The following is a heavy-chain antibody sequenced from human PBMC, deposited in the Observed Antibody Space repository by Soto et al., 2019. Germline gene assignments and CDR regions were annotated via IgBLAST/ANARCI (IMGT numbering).Heavy chain of an antibody. CDR3: VKDMKWGGMTPIHYFDS. CDR1: GFTIDDYA. CDR2: ISSNSDTI. V-gene: IGHV3-9*01. J-gene: IGHJ4*02. Sequence: EVQLVESGGGLVQPGRSLRLSCAASGFTIDDYAMHWVRQVPGKGLEWVSGISSNSDTIDYADSVKGRFTISRDNAKNALFLQMNRLRPEDKALYYCVKDMKWGGMTPIHYFDSWGQGTLVTVSS. D-gene: IGHD1-26*01.